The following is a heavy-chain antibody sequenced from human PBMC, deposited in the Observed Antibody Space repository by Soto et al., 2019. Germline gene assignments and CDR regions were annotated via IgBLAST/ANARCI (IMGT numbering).Heavy chain of an antibody. D-gene: IGHD2-15*01. CDR1: GFTFSSYG. J-gene: IGHJ4*02. Sequence: GGSLRLSCAASGFTFSSYGMHWVRQAPGKGLEWVAVISYDGSNKYYADSVKGRFTISRDNSKNTLYLQMNSLRAEDTAVYYCAKESRGVVVVAATDFDYWGQGTLVTVSS. V-gene: IGHV3-30*18. CDR3: AKESRGVVVVAATDFDY. CDR2: ISYDGSNK.